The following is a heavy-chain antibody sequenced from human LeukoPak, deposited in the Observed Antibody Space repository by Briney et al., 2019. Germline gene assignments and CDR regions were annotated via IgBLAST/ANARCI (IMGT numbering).Heavy chain of an antibody. CDR2: ISYDGSNK. CDR3: SRSSGYSQYFDY. D-gene: IGHD3-22*01. Sequence: GRSLRLSCAASGFIFSTYAMHWVRQAPGKGLEWVAVISYDGSNKYYADSVKGRFTISRDNSKNTLYLQMNSLRAEDTAVYYCSRSSGYSQYFDYWGQGTLVTVSS. V-gene: IGHV3-30*04. J-gene: IGHJ4*02. CDR1: GFIFSTYA.